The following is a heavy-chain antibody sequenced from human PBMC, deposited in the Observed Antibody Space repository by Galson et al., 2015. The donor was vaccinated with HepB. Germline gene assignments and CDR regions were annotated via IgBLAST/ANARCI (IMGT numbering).Heavy chain of an antibody. D-gene: IGHD2-21*01. V-gene: IGHV1-24*01. CDR3: ATVRGDYSHFRWFDP. CDR1: GDSLSELS. CDR2: FDPEDGET. Sequence: SVKVSCKVSGDSLSELSIHWVRQAPGKGLEWMGGFDPEDGETIYAQKFQGRVTMTEDTSTDTGYMELSSLRSEDTAVYYCATVRGDYSHFRWFDPWGQGTLVTVSS. J-gene: IGHJ5*02.